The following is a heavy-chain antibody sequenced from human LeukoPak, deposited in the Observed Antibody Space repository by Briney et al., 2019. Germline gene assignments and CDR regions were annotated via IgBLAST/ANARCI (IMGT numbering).Heavy chain of an antibody. CDR1: GGSISSSSYY. CDR2: IYYSGST. V-gene: IGHV4-39*01. CDR3: ASARIYYSSSWYGYFDY. D-gene: IGHD6-13*01. Sequence: SETLSLTCTVSGGSISSSSYYWGWIRQPPGKGLEWIGSIYYSGSTYYNPSLKSRVTVSVDTSKNQFSLKLSSVTAADTAVYNCASARIYYSSSWYGYFDYWGQGTLVTVSS. J-gene: IGHJ4*02.